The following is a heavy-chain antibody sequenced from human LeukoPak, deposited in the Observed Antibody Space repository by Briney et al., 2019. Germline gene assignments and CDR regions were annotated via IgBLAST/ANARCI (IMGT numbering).Heavy chain of an antibody. J-gene: IGHJ5*02. V-gene: IGHV3-30*02. D-gene: IGHD3-16*02. CDR3: ANDPIVGLSTRFVHP. CDR2: IHYDGSIST. Sequence: GGSLRLSCAASGFTFSCYGLRSVRQAPGKGLEWLTFIHYDGSISTYYADSVRGRFTISRDNSRNTLFLQINRLRAQDTAVYYCANDPIVGLSTRFVHPWGQGTLVSVSS. CDR1: GFTFSCYG.